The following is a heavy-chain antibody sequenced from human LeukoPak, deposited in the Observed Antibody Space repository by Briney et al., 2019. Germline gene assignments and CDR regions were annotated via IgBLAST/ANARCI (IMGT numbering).Heavy chain of an antibody. D-gene: IGHD3-22*01. Sequence: PETLSLTCTVSGGSISSGSYYWSWIRQPPGKGLEWIGYVHYTGSTNDNPSLKSRATISLDTSKNQISLKLSSVTAADTAVYYCANYYDSSGYYLTWGQGILVTVSS. CDR3: ANYYDSSGYYLT. CDR1: GGSISSGSYY. CDR2: VHYTGST. V-gene: IGHV4-61*01. J-gene: IGHJ4*02.